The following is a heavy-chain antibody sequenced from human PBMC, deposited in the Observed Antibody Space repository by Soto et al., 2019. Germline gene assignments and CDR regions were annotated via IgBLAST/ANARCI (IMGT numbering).Heavy chain of an antibody. D-gene: IGHD3-3*01. CDR1: GGSISSGGYY. V-gene: IGHV4-31*03. J-gene: IGHJ6*02. Sequence: PSETLSLTCTVSGGSISSGGYYWSWIRHHPGKGLEWIGSIYYSGSTYYNPSLKSRVTISVDTSKNQFSLKLSSVTAADTAVYYCARDYDFWSGHAGDYYYYGMDVWGQGTTVTVSS. CDR3: ARDYDFWSGHAGDYYYYGMDV. CDR2: IYYSGST.